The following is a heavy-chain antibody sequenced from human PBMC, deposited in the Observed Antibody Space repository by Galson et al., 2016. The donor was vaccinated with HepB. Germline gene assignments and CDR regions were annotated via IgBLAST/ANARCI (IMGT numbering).Heavy chain of an antibody. J-gene: IGHJ6*02. CDR3: ARDGYSSSWYSHTAGYYYGMDV. CDR1: GYTFTGYY. D-gene: IGHD6-13*01. CDR2: INPNSGGT. Sequence: SVKVSCKASGYTFTGYYMHWVRQAPGQGLEWMGRINPNSGGTNYAQKFQGRVTMTRDTSISTAYMELSRLRSDDTAVYYWARDGYSSSWYSHTAGYYYGMDVWGQGTTVTVSS. V-gene: IGHV1-2*06.